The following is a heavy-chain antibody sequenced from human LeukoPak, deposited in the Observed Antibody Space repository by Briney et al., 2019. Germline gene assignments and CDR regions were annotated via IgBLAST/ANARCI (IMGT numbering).Heavy chain of an antibody. CDR1: GFTFSSYA. CDR2: ISGSGGST. CDR3: ANLDLGIVVGYFDY. V-gene: IGHV3-23*01. J-gene: IGHJ4*02. Sequence: GGSLRLSCAASGFTFSSYAMSWVRQAPGKGLEWVSAISGSGGSTYYADSVKGRFTISRDNSKNTLYLQMNSLRAEDTAVHYCANLDLGIVVGYFDYWGQGTLVTVSS. D-gene: IGHD3-22*01.